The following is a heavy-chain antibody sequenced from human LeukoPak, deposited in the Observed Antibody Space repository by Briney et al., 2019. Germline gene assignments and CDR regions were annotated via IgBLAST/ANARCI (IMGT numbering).Heavy chain of an antibody. CDR1: GFTFSSYG. V-gene: IGHV3-30*02. Sequence: GGSLRLSCAASGFTFSSYGMHWVRQAPGKGLDWVAFIRYDGSNKYYADSVKGRFTISRDNSKNTLYLQMNSLRAEDTAVYYCAKEYDFWSGSYFADYWGQGTLVTVSS. CDR2: IRYDGSNK. J-gene: IGHJ4*02. CDR3: AKEYDFWSGSYFADY. D-gene: IGHD3-3*01.